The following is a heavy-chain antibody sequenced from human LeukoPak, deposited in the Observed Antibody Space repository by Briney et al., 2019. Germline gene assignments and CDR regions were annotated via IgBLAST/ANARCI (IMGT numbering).Heavy chain of an antibody. CDR2: IYTSGST. Sequence: SETLSLTCTVSGGSICSYYWSWIRQPAGKGLEWIGRIYTSGSTNYNPSLKSRVTMSVDTSKNQFSLKLSSVTAADTAVYYCARSIYRISSAFDYWGQGTLVTVSS. D-gene: IGHD3-22*01. J-gene: IGHJ4*02. CDR1: GGSICSYY. CDR3: ARSIYRISSAFDY. V-gene: IGHV4-4*07.